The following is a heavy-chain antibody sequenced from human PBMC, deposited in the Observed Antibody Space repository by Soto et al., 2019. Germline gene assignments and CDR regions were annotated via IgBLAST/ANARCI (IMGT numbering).Heavy chain of an antibody. Sequence: QVQLVQSGAEVKKPGASVKVSCKASGYTFTSYDINWVRQATAQGLEWMGWINPNSGNTGYAQKFQGRVTMTRNTSISTAYMELSSLRSEDTAVYYWARGSYSGYSSGWYDWEDYWGQGTLVTVSS. CDR1: GYTFTSYD. V-gene: IGHV1-8*01. CDR2: INPNSGNT. J-gene: IGHJ4*02. CDR3: ARGSYSGYSSGWYDWEDY. D-gene: IGHD6-19*01.